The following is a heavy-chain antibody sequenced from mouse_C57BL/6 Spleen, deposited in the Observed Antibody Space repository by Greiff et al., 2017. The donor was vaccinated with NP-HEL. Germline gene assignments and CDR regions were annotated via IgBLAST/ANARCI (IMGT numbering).Heavy chain of an antibody. Sequence: VKLMESGAELMKPGASVKLSCKATGYTFTGYWIEWVKQRPGHGLEWIGEILPGSGSTNYNEKFKGKATVTADTASNTTYMQLSSLTTEDSAVYYCAKRGPRYYAWFAYWGQGTLVTVSA. CDR3: AKRGPRYYAWFAY. CDR1: GYTFTGYW. CDR2: ILPGSGST. J-gene: IGHJ3*01. V-gene: IGHV1-9*01. D-gene: IGHD1-1*01.